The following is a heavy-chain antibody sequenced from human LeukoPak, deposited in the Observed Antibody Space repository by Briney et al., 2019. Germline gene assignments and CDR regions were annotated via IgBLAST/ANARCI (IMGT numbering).Heavy chain of an antibody. CDR1: GFTFSSYG. CDR2: ISSSSSYI. Sequence: GGSLRLSCAASGFTFSSYGMHWVRQAPGKGLEWVSFISSSSSYIYYADSMKGRFTISRDNAKNSLYLQMNSLKAEDTAVYYCARGEWSSSPFDYWGQGTLVTVSS. J-gene: IGHJ4*02. CDR3: ARGEWSSSPFDY. D-gene: IGHD6-6*01. V-gene: IGHV3-21*01.